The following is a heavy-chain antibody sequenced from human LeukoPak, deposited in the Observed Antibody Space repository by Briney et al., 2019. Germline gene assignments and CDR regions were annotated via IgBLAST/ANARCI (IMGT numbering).Heavy chain of an antibody. Sequence: GGSLKLSCAASGFTFSGSAMHWVRQASGKGLEWVGRIRSKANSYATAYAASVKGRFTISRDDSKNTAYLQMNSLRAEDTAVYYCAKDTGTGTTTGGYHAFDIWGQGTMVTVSS. D-gene: IGHD1-7*01. CDR3: AKDTGTGTTTGGYHAFDI. J-gene: IGHJ3*02. V-gene: IGHV3-73*01. CDR2: IRSKANSYAT. CDR1: GFTFSGSA.